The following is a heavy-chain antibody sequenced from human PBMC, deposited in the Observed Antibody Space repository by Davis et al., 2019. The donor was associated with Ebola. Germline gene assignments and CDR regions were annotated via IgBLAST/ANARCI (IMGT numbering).Heavy chain of an antibody. CDR1: GFVFSSYV. D-gene: IGHD3-22*01. V-gene: IGHV3-23*01. CDR3: VKDTSSVWFDV. J-gene: IGHJ3*01. Sequence: GESLKISCAASGFVFSSYVMSWVRRAPGKGLEWVSTLGLSADTYYTDSMKGRFTISRDNSKNTLHLQMNSLRVEDTAIYYCVKDTSSVWFDVWGQGTTVTVSS. CDR2: LGLSADT.